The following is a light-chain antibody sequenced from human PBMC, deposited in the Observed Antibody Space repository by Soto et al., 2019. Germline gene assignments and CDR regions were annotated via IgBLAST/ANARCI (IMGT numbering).Light chain of an antibody. CDR3: CSYAGSNLHYV. J-gene: IGLJ1*01. CDR1: GSDVGGYNY. CDR2: DVT. V-gene: IGLV2-11*01. Sequence: QSVLTQPRPVSGSPGQSVTISCFGTGSDVGGYNYVSWYQQHPGKAPQLMIYDVTKRPSGVPDRFSGSKSGNTASLTISGLQAEDEADSYCCSYAGSNLHYVFGLGTKVTVL.